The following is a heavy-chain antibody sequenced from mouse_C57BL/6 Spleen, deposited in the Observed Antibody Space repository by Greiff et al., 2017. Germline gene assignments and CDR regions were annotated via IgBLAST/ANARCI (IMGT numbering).Heavy chain of an antibody. CDR1: GYAFSSYW. Sequence: QVQLQQSGAELVKPGASVKISCKASGYAFSSYWMNWVKQRPGKGLEWIGQIYPGDGDTNYNGKFKGKATLTADKSSSTAYMQLSSLTSEDSAVYFCARDRSSYYFDYWGQGTTLTVSS. CDR3: ARDRSSYYFDY. V-gene: IGHV1-80*01. J-gene: IGHJ2*01. CDR2: IYPGDGDT. D-gene: IGHD1-1*01.